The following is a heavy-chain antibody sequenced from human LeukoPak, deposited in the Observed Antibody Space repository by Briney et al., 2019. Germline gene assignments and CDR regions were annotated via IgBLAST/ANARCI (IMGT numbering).Heavy chain of an antibody. D-gene: IGHD3-10*01. CDR3: VRDYYGSGSSLDAFDI. Sequence: ASVKVSCKASGYTFTSYGISWVRQAPGQGLEWMGWISAYNGYTNYAQKVQGRVTMTTDTSTSTAYMELRSLRSDDTAVYYCVRDYYGSGSSLDAFDIWGQGTMVTVSS. J-gene: IGHJ3*02. CDR2: ISAYNGYT. V-gene: IGHV1-18*01. CDR1: GYTFTSYG.